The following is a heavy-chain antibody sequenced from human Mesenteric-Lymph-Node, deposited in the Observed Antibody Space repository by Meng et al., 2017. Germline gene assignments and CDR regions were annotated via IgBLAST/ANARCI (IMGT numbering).Heavy chain of an antibody. D-gene: IGHD4-17*01. V-gene: IGHV4-38-2*02. CDR1: GYSISSGYY. Sequence: SETLSLTCAVSGYSISSGYYWGWIRQPPGKGLEWIGSIYYSGSTYYNPSLKSRVTISVDTSKNQFSLKLSSVTAADTAVYYCARDRISYGDYYFDYWGQGTLVTVSS. J-gene: IGHJ4*02. CDR3: ARDRISYGDYYFDY. CDR2: IYYSGST.